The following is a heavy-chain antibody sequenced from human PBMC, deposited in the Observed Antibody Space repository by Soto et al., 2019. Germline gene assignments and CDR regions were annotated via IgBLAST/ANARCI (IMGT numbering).Heavy chain of an antibody. CDR1: GVSISSGGYY. D-gene: IGHD4-17*01. V-gene: IGHV4-31*03. CDR3: GYGDYEGWFDY. Sequence: TLSLTCTFSGVSISSGGYYWSWIRQHPGKGLEWIWYIYYSGSTYYNPSLKSRVTISVDTSKNQFSLKLSSVTAADTAVYYCGYGDYEGWFDYWGQGTLVTVSS. J-gene: IGHJ4*02. CDR2: IYYSGST.